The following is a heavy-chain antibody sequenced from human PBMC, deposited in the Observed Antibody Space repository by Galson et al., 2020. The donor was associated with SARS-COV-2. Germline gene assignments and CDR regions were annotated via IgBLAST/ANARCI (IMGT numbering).Heavy chain of an antibody. CDR3: ARGLEYYDILTGYHGPYYVEY. V-gene: IGHV4-34*01. CDR1: GASLRAYY. D-gene: IGHD3-9*01. J-gene: IGHJ4*02. CDR2: FNLSVST. Sequence: SDTLCSPFDALGASLRAYYWTWFPQPPGKGLDWFREFNLSVSTHYTPSLRSRVSISLDTAQNQFSLKLSTVTAADTAVYYCARGLEYYDILTGYHGPYYVEYWGQGTLVTVSS.